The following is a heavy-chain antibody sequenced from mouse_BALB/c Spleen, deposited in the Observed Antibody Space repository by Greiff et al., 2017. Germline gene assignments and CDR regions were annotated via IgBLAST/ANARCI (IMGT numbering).Heavy chain of an antibody. CDR1: GYTFTDYA. CDR2: ISTYYGDA. Sequence: VQLQQSGAELVRPGVSVKISCKGSGYTFTDYAMHWVKQSHAKSLEWIGVISTYYGDASYNQKFKGKATMTVDKSSSTAYMELARLTSEDSAIYYCARELLRLRNFDVWGAGTTVTVSS. CDR3: ARELLRLRNFDV. J-gene: IGHJ1*01. D-gene: IGHD1-2*01. V-gene: IGHV1S137*01.